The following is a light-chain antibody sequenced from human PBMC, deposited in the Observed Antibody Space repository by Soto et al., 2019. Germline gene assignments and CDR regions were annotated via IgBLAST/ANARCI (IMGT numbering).Light chain of an antibody. J-gene: IGLJ1*01. CDR3: SSYTSSINYV. V-gene: IGLV2-14*01. CDR1: SNDITLYNY. Sequence: QSALTQPTSVSGSPGQSITISCTGTSNDITLYNYVSWYQQYPGKAPKLIIYQVTNRPSGVSTRFSGSKSDNTASLTISGLQAEDEADYYCSSYTSSINYVFGTGTKVTVL. CDR2: QVT.